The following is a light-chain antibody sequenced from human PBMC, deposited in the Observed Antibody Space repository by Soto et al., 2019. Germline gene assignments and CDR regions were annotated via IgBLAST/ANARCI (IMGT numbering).Light chain of an antibody. CDR2: GAS. V-gene: IGKV3-20*01. CDR3: QKCVSSSLR. J-gene: IGKJ1*01. CDR1: QSVSSSY. Sequence: EIVLTQSPGTLSLSPGERATLSCRASQSVSSSYLAWYQQKPGQAPRLLIYGASSRATGVPDWFSGSGSETHFTLTINRLEPEDLAVYYCQKCVSSSLRFGQGPKGAI.